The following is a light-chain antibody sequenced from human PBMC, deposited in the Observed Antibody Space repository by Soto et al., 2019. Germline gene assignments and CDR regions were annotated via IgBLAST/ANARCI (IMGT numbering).Light chain of an antibody. CDR3: QQYNSYSVT. CDR2: DAS. CDR1: QGISSW. Sequence: DSQMPKSPTSLSTPLGGRVTIRGRASQGISSWLAWYQQKPGKAPKLLIYDASNLETGVPSRFSGSGSGTDFTFTISSLQPDDFATYYCQQYNSYSVTFGQGTKVDI. J-gene: IGKJ1*01. V-gene: IGKV1-5*01.